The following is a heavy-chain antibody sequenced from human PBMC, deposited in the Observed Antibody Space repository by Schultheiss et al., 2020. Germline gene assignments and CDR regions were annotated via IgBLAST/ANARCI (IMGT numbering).Heavy chain of an antibody. D-gene: IGHD5-24*01. Sequence: GGSLRLSCAASGFAFSSYALHWVRRAPGKGLEWVSAIGTGGDTYYADSVMGRFTISRDNSKNTLYLQMNSLRAEDTAVYYCAPATSEYYYGMDVWGQGTTVTVSS. CDR1: GFAFSSYA. J-gene: IGHJ6*02. V-gene: IGHV3-47*01. CDR2: IGTGGDT. CDR3: APATSEYYYGMDV.